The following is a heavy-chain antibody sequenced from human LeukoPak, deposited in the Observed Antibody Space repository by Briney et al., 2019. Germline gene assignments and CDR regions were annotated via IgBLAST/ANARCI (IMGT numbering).Heavy chain of an antibody. CDR1: GFTFSTYA. CDR3: ARDRYSYGYRFFY. D-gene: IGHD5-18*01. J-gene: IGHJ4*02. CDR2: IWYDGSNK. Sequence: PGGSLRLSCAASGFTFSTYAVNWVRQAPGKGLEWVAVIWYDGSNKYYADSVKGRFTISRDNSKNTLYLQMNSLRAEDTAVYYCARDRYSYGYRFFYWGQGTLVTVSS. V-gene: IGHV3-33*07.